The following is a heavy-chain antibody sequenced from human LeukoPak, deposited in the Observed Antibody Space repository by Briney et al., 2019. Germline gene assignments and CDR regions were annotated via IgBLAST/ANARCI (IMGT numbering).Heavy chain of an antibody. CDR1: GYTFTSYG. J-gene: IGHJ6*03. CDR2: ISAYNGNT. D-gene: IGHD2-2*01. CDR3: ASSPPEDIVVVPAATPHMDV. V-gene: IGHV1-18*01. Sequence: GASVKVSCKASGYTFTSYGISWVRQAPGQGLEWMGWISAYNGNTNYAQKLQGRVTMTTDTSTSTAYMELRSLRSDDTAVYYCASSPPEDIVVVPAATPHMDVWGKGTTVTVSS.